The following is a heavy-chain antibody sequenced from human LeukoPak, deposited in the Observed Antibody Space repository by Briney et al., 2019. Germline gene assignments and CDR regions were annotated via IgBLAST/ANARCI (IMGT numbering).Heavy chain of an antibody. Sequence: SETLSLTCSVTADSISNSYWSWIRQSAGKGLEWIGRIYTSGSTNYNPSLKSRVTMSVDKSKNQFSLKVTSVTAADTAVYFCARCMSELDYGDYAYYYHMDVWGKGTTVTVSS. CDR2: IYTSGST. CDR1: ADSISNSY. J-gene: IGHJ6*04. D-gene: IGHD4-17*01. V-gene: IGHV4-4*07. CDR3: ARCMSELDYGDYAYYYHMDV.